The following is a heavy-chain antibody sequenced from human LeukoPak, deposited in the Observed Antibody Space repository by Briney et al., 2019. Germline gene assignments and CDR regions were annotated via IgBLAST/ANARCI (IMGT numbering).Heavy chain of an antibody. CDR2: IYPGDSDT. J-gene: IGHJ4*02. V-gene: IGHV5-51*01. D-gene: IGHD3-10*01. Sequence: GESLKISCEASGYNFHAYWIGWVRQKPGKGLEWMGIIYPGDSDTKYSPSFEGQVTISADRSINTAYMHWDSLKASDNAIYYCARGNRVRGIIFDHWGQGSLVTVSS. CDR3: ARGNRVRGIIFDH. CDR1: GYNFHAYW.